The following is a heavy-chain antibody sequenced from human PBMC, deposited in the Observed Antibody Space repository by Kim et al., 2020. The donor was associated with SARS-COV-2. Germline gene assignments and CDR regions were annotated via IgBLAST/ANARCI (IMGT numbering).Heavy chain of an antibody. CDR2: NK. D-gene: IGHD3-16*01. Sequence: NKYYADAVKGRFTISRDNSKNTLYLQMNSLRAEDTAVYYCARDQQGGFDPWGQGTLVTVSS. V-gene: IGHV3-30*01. CDR3: ARDQQGGFDP. J-gene: IGHJ5*02.